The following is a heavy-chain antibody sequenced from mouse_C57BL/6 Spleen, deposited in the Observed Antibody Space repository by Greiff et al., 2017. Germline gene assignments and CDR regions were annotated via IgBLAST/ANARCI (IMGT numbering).Heavy chain of an antibody. J-gene: IGHJ2*01. CDR1: GFTFSSYA. V-gene: IGHV5-4*01. CDR2: ISDGGSYT. CDR3: ARDGSNYDYFDY. D-gene: IGHD2-5*01. Sequence: LVESGGGLVKPGGSLKLSCAASGFTFSSYAMSWVRQTPEKRLEWVATISDGGSYTYYPDNVKGRFTISRDNAKNNLYLQMSHLKSEDTAMYYCARDGSNYDYFDYGGQGTTLTVSS.